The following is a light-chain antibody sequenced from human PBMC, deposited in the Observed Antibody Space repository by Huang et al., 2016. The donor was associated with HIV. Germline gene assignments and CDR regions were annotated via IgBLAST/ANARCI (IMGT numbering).Light chain of an antibody. CDR1: QSVTSN. V-gene: IGKV3-15*01. CDR3: QQYGSSPYT. J-gene: IGKJ2*01. CDR2: SAS. Sequence: EVVMTQSPAILSVSPGERATLSCRASQSVTSNLAWYQQKPGQAPRLLIYSASTRATGIPARFSGSGSGTEFTLTISRLEPEDFAVYYSQQYGSSPYTFGQGTKLEIK.